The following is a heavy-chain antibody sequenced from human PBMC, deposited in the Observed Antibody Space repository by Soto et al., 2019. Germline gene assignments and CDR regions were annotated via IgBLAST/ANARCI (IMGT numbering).Heavy chain of an antibody. CDR2: ISGGGGST. J-gene: IGHJ4*02. V-gene: IGHV3-23*01. CDR3: AKDDRGTNLFDH. D-gene: IGHD2-8*01. Sequence: EVQLLESGGGLVQPGGSLRLSCTASGFTFSSHAMSWVRQAPGKGLEWVSAISGGGGSTYYADSVKGRFTISRDNSKNTLYLQMNRRSTEDTAAYYCAKDDRGTNLFDHWGQGTLLTVCS. CDR1: GFTFSSHA.